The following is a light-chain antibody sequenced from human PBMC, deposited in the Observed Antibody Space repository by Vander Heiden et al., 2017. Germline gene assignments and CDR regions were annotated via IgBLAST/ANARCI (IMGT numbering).Light chain of an antibody. CDR3: QQRSNWPPWT. CDR2: DAS. J-gene: IGKJ1*01. CDR1: QSVSSY. V-gene: IGKV3-11*01. Sequence: EIVLTQSPAPLSLSPGERATLSCRASQSVSSYLAWYQQKPGQAPRLLIYDASNRATGIPARFSGSGSGTDFTITISSREPEDFAVYYCQQRSNWPPWTFGQGTKVEIK.